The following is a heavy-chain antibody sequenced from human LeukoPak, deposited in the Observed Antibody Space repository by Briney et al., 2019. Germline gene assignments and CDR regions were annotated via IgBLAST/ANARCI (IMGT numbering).Heavy chain of an antibody. CDR3: ARAVRGVIPYYYYGMDV. D-gene: IGHD3-10*01. J-gene: IGHJ6*02. Sequence: SGGSLRLSCAASEFTVSSSYMSWVRQAPGKGLEWVSVIYSGGSTYYADSVKGRFTISRDNSKNTLYLQMNSLRAEDTAVYYCARAVRGVIPYYYYGMDVWGQGTTVTVSS. CDR2: IYSGGST. V-gene: IGHV3-66*01. CDR1: EFTVSSSY.